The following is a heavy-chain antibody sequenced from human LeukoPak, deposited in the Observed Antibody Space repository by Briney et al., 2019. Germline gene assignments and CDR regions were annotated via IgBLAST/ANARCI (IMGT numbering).Heavy chain of an antibody. J-gene: IGHJ4*02. CDR3: ATNIPTPTTSPPLGY. Sequence: PSETLSFTCSVSGVSTNTYYYWSWIRQPPGKGLEWIGCVDCSGRTKYSPSLKSRVTVSVDTSKYQFSLDLSSVTAADTAVYYCATNIPTPTTSPPLGYWGQGTLVTVSS. V-gene: IGHV4-59*08. CDR2: VDCSGRT. CDR1: GVSTNTYYY. D-gene: IGHD1-26*01.